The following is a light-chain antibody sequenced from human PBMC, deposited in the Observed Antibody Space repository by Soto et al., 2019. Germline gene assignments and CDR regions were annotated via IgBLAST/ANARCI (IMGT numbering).Light chain of an antibody. V-gene: IGKV1-39*01. CDR1: QDISNY. J-gene: IGKJ1*01. CDR3: QQSYSSPPT. CDR2: DAS. Sequence: DIQMTQSPSSLSASVGDRVTITCQASQDISNYLNWYQQKPGKAPKPLIYDASNLETGVPSRFSGSRSGPDFTLTISSLQPEDFATYYCQQSYSSPPTFGQGTKVDIK.